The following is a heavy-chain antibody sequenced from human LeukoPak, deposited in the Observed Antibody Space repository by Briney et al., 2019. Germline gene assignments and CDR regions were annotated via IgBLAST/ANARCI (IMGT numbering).Heavy chain of an antibody. V-gene: IGHV1-69*06. Sequence: EASVKVSCKASGGTFSSYAISWVRQAPGQGLEWMGGIIPIFGTANYAQKFQGRVTITADKSTSTAYVELSSLRSEDTAVYYCARDRMGDGDYTYSDYWGQGTLVTVSS. CDR3: ARDRMGDGDYTYSDY. CDR2: IIPIFGTA. CDR1: GGTFSSYA. J-gene: IGHJ4*02. D-gene: IGHD4-17*01.